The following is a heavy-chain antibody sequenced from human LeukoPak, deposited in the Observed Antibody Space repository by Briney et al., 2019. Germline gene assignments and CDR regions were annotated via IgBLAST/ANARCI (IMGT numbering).Heavy chain of an antibody. CDR3: ARHEGPSGQQLGYYFDY. J-gene: IGHJ4*02. V-gene: IGHV5-51*01. D-gene: IGHD6-13*01. CDR1: GYSFTSYW. CDR2: IYPGDSDT. Sequence: GESLKISCKGSGYSFTSYWIGWVRQMPGKGLEWMGIIYPGDSDTRYSPSFQGQVTISADKSISTAYLQWSSLKASDTAMYYCARHEGPSGQQLGYYFDYWGQGTLVTVSS.